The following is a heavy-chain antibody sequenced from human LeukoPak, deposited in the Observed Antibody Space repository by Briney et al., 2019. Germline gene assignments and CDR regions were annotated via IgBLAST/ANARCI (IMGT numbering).Heavy chain of an antibody. Sequence: GASVKVSCKASGYTFTGYYMHWVRQAPGQGLEWMGWINPNSGGTNYAQKFQGRVTMTRDTSISTAYMELSRLRSDDTAMYYCATREDYYDSSGYFWYWGQEPWSPSPQ. V-gene: IGHV1-2*02. CDR2: INPNSGGT. CDR3: ATREDYYDSSGYFWY. J-gene: IGHJ4*01. D-gene: IGHD3-22*01. CDR1: GYTFTGYY.